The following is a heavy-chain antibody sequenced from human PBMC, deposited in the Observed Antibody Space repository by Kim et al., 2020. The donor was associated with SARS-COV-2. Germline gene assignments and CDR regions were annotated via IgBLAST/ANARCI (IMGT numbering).Heavy chain of an antibody. D-gene: IGHD3-3*01. CDR3: ARGATFGRDRDS. CDR1: GGSISSAGYF. CDR2: IYPTGSS. V-gene: IGHV4-31*03. Sequence: SETLSLTCTVSGGSISSAGYFWSWIRQHPGQGLEWIGYIYPTGSSYYNASLQSRVSISIDTSKNQFSLNLKSMTAADTAVYYCARGATFGRDRDSWGQGILVTVSS. J-gene: IGHJ4*02.